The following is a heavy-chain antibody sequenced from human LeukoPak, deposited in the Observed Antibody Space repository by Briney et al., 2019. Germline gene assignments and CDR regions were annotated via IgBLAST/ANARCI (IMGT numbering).Heavy chain of an antibody. D-gene: IGHD6-13*01. J-gene: IGHJ4*02. CDR3: ARDGGEAAAGTFDY. Sequence: PGGSLRLSCAASQFTFSSYSMQWVRQAPGKGLEWVAVISYDGSNKFYADSVKGRFTISRDNSKSTLYLQMNSLRGEDTAVYYCARDGGEAAAGTFDYWGQGTLVTVSS. V-gene: IGHV3-30-3*01. CDR2: ISYDGSNK. CDR1: QFTFSSYS.